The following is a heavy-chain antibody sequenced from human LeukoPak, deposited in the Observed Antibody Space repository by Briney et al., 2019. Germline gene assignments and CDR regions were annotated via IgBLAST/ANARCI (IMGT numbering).Heavy chain of an antibody. D-gene: IGHD3-9*01. CDR1: GFTFSSYA. V-gene: IGHV3-23*01. CDR3: ALLRYFDWLLSYYYYYCMDV. Sequence: PGGSLRLSCAASGFTFSSYAMSWVRQAPGKGLEWVSAISGSGGSTYYADSVKGRFTISRDNPKNTLYLQMNSLRAEDTAVYYCALLRYFDWLLSYYYYYCMDVWGQGTTVTVSS. J-gene: IGHJ6*02. CDR2: ISGSGGST.